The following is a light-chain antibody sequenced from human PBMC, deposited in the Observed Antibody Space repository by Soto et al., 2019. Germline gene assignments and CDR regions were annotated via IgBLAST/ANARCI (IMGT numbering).Light chain of an antibody. V-gene: IGLV1-51*01. CDR3: GTWDSSLSAYV. CDR2: DNN. Sequence: QSVLTQPPSVSAAPGQKVTISCAGSSSNIGNNYVSWYQQLPRTAPKRLIYDNNKRPSGIPDRFSGSKSGTSATLGITGLQTGDEADYYCGTWDSSLSAYVFGTGTKLTV. CDR1: SSNIGNNY. J-gene: IGLJ1*01.